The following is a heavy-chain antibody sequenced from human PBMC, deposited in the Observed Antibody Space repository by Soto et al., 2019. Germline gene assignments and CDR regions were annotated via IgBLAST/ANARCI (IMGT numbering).Heavy chain of an antibody. CDR2: IYYSGST. V-gene: IGHV4-31*03. Sequence: QVQLQESGPGLVKPSQTLSLTCTVSGGSISSGGYYWSWIRQHPGKGLEWIGYIYYSGSTYYNPSLKSRVTISVDTSKNQFSLKLSSVTAADTAVYYCARGSRYYYGSGSYYNTYYYYYMDVLGKGTTVTVSS. CDR3: ARGSRYYYGSGSYYNTYYYYYMDV. CDR1: GGSISSGGYY. D-gene: IGHD3-10*01. J-gene: IGHJ6*03.